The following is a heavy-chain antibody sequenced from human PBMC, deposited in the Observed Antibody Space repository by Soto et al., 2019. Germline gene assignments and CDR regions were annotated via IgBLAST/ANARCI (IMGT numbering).Heavy chain of an antibody. J-gene: IGHJ5*02. CDR1: GVTFDDYA. Sequence: EVQLVESGGGLVQPGRSLRLSCAACGVTFDDYAMHWVRQAPGKGLEWVSGSSWNSGSIGYADSVKGRFTISRDNAKNSLYLQMNSLRAEDTALYYCAKDSRLLPSGWFDPWGHGTLVTVSS. CDR2: SSWNSGSI. V-gene: IGHV3-9*01. CDR3: AKDSRLLPSGWFDP. D-gene: IGHD2-15*01.